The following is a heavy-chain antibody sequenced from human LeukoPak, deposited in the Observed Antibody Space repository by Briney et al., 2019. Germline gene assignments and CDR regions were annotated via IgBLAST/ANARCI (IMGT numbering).Heavy chain of an antibody. V-gene: IGHV3-66*01. CDR1: GFTVSSNY. CDR3: ARAEGSSSWFDP. J-gene: IGHJ5*02. Sequence: GGSLRLSCAASGFTVSSNYMSWVRQAPGKGLEWVSVIYSGGSTYYADSVKGRFTISRDNSKNTLYLQMNSLRAEGTAVYYCARAEGSSSWFDPWGQGTLVTVSS. CDR2: IYSGGST. D-gene: IGHD6-13*01.